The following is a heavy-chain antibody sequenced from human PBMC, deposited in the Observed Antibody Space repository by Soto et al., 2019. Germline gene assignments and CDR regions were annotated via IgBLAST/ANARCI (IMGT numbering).Heavy chain of an antibody. V-gene: IGHV1-69*01. J-gene: IGHJ4*02. CDR3: ASSYGTSWYGDY. Sequence: QVQLVQSGAEVKKPGSSVKVSCKASGGSFNNYAVTWVRQAPGQGLEWMGGIIPSSGTPNYAQRFQGRVTITADESTSTVSMELSSLRSEDTALYYCASSYGTSWYGDYWGQGTLVTVSP. D-gene: IGHD6-13*01. CDR1: GGSFNNYA. CDR2: IIPSSGTP.